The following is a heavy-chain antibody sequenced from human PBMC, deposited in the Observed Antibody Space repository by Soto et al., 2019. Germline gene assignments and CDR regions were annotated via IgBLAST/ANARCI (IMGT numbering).Heavy chain of an antibody. D-gene: IGHD6-13*01. CDR1: GSRFTAHF. CDR2: INPNSGDT. CDR3: ARGGSWYET. J-gene: IGHJ5*02. V-gene: IGHV1-2*02. Sequence: QVQLVQSGAEVKRSGASVKVSCKASGSRFTAHFMHWVRQAPGQGLEWMGWINPNSGDTNYSPKFQGRVTMTRDTSTVTVYMELRSLTSHDTAFYYCARGGSWYETWGQGTRVAVSS.